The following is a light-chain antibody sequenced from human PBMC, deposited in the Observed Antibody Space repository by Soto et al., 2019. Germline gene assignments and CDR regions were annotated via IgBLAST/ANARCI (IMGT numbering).Light chain of an antibody. CDR2: DVS. Sequence: QSVLTQPPSASGSPGQSVTISCTGTSGDVGGYDYVSWYQQHPGKAPKLMIYDVSKRPSGVPDRFSGSKSGNTASLTISGLQAEDEADYYCCSYAGSYTFEVFGTGTKVTVL. CDR1: SGDVGGYDY. CDR3: CSYAGSYTFEV. J-gene: IGLJ1*01. V-gene: IGLV2-11*01.